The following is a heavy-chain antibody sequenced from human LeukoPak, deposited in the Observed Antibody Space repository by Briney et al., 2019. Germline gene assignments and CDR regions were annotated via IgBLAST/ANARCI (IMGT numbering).Heavy chain of an antibody. J-gene: IGHJ5*02. CDR3: ARGLAISCRRWFDP. V-gene: IGHV1-8*01. D-gene: IGHD2-15*01. Sequence: ASVKVSCKASGYTFTSYDINWVRQATGQRLEWMGWMNPDSGNTGYAPKFQGRVTMTRNTSISTAYMELSSLRSEDTAVYYCARGLAISCRRWFDPWGQGTLVTVSS. CDR1: GYTFTSYD. CDR2: MNPDSGNT.